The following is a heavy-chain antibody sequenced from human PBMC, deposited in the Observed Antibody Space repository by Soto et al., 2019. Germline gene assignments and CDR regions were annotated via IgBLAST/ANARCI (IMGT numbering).Heavy chain of an antibody. CDR3: ARDKGEIVAARIENNGLSNRLDS. V-gene: IGHV3-33*01. D-gene: IGHD5-12*01. J-gene: IGHJ5*01. Sequence: QVKVVESGGGVVQPGRSLTLSCAASGFIFRNYGMHWVRQAPGKGLEWLAAIWYDGGNKDYADSVKGRFSTSRDNSKNTFYLHITSLRAEDKAVYHCARDKGEIVAARIENNGLSNRLDSWGQGTLVTVSS. CDR1: GFIFRNYG. CDR2: IWYDGGNK.